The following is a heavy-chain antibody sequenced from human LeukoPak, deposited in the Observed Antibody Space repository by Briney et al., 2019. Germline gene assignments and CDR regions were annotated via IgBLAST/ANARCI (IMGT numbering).Heavy chain of an antibody. J-gene: IGHJ3*02. CDR1: GYTLTELS. V-gene: IGHV1-24*01. CDR2: FDPEDGET. D-gene: IGHD2/OR15-2a*01. CDR3: ATDLLDLPSPIPDAFDI. Sequence: ASVKVSCKVSGYTLTELSMHWVRQAPGKGLEWMGGFDPEDGETIYAQKFQGRVTMTEDTSTDTAYMELSSLRSEDTAVYYCATDLLDLPSPIPDAFDIWGQGTMVTVSS.